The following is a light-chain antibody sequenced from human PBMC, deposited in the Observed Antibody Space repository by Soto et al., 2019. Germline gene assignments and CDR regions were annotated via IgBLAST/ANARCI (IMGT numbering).Light chain of an antibody. J-gene: IGKJ1*01. CDR2: GAS. Sequence: EVVLTQSPGTLSLSPGERATLSCRASQSISSSYLAWYQQKRGQAPRFLIYGASSRATGIPDRFSGSGSGTDFTLTISRLEPEDFAVYYRQQYGRSPTKFGQGTKVDIK. CDR3: QQYGRSPTK. V-gene: IGKV3-20*01. CDR1: QSISSSY.